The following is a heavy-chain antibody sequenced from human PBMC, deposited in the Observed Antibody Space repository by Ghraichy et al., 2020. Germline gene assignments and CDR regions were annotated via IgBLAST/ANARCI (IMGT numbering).Heavy chain of an antibody. CDR2: ISSSSSYI. Sequence: GGSLRLSCAASGFTFSSYSMNWVRQAPGKGLEWVSSISSSSSYIYYADSVKGRFTISRDNAKNSLYLQMNSLRAEDTAVYYCARDGPFDILTGYSGIDYWGQGTLVTVSS. CDR1: GFTFSSYS. V-gene: IGHV3-21*01. D-gene: IGHD3-9*01. CDR3: ARDGPFDILTGYSGIDY. J-gene: IGHJ4*02.